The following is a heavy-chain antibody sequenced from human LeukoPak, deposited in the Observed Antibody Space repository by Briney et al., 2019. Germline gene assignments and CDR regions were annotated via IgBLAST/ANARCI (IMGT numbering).Heavy chain of an antibody. Sequence: SETLSLTCDVSGYSINNNYYWGWIRQSPGKGLEWIGSIDRRGSTSYNPSLKSRVTISVDTSKNQFSLKMTSVTAADTAVYYCARDGYYYVSGGHPDNYYYGMDVWGKGTTVTVSS. CDR3: ARDGYYYVSGGHPDNYYYGMDV. CDR2: IDRRGST. V-gene: IGHV4-38-2*02. D-gene: IGHD3-10*01. CDR1: GYSINNNYY. J-gene: IGHJ6*04.